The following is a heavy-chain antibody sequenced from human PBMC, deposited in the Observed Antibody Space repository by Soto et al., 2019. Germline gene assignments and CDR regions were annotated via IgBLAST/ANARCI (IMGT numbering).Heavy chain of an antibody. CDR2: TRNKFNGYST. D-gene: IGHD2-15*01. J-gene: IGHJ2*01. V-gene: IGHV3-72*01. Sequence: EVQLVESGGGLVQPGGSLRLSCAASGFSFADHFMDWVRQAPGKGLEWVGRTRNKFNGYSTEYAASVTGRFTISRDDSHNSLYLQMDSLNTEDSAVYHCAREAMKDGHYQIRYFDVWGRGTLVTVSS. CDR1: GFSFADHF. CDR3: AREAMKDGHYQIRYFDV.